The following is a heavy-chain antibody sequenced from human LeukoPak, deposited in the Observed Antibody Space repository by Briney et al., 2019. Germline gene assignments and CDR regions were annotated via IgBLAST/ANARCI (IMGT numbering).Heavy chain of an antibody. D-gene: IGHD5-18*01. V-gene: IGHV4-59*12. Sequence: SETLSLTCTVSGGSFISYDWSWIRQPPGKGLEWIGHIFYSGSTDYNPSLKSRLTISVDTSKSQFSLRLNSVTAADTAVYYCARGVGYPDYWGQGTLVTVSS. J-gene: IGHJ4*02. CDR3: ARGVGYPDY. CDR2: IFYSGST. CDR1: GGSFISYD.